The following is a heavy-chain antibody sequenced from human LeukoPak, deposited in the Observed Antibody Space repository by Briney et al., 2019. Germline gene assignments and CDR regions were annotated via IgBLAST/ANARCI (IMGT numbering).Heavy chain of an antibody. CDR3: ARGIQGYGYGY. D-gene: IGHD5-18*01. CDR1: GGSFSGYY. V-gene: IGHV4-34*01. Sequence: SETLSLTCAVYGGSFSGYYWSWIRQPPGKGLEWIGEINHSGSTNYNPSLKSRVTISVDTSKNQFSLKLSSVTAADTAVYYCARGIQGYGYGYWGQGALVTVSS. J-gene: IGHJ4*02. CDR2: INHSGST.